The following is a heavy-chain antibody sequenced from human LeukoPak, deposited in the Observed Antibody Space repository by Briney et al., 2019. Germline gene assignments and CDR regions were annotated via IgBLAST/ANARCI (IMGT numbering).Heavy chain of an antibody. CDR2: IYYSGST. J-gene: IGHJ4*02. D-gene: IGHD3-10*01. V-gene: IGHV4-59*08. Sequence: PSETLSLTCTVSGGSISSYYWSWIRQPPGKGLEWIGYIYYSGSTNYNPSLKSRVTISVDTSKNQFSLKLSSVTAADTAVYYCARHDIFSGDGDYWGQGTLVTVSS. CDR3: ARHDIFSGDGDY. CDR1: GGSISSYY.